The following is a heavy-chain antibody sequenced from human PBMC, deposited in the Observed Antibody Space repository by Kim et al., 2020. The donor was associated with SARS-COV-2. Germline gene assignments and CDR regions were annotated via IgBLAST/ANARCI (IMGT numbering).Heavy chain of an antibody. CDR2: ISSSSSYI. V-gene: IGHV3-21*01. CDR3: ARDHSSSWYGTHYYYYGMDV. D-gene: IGHD6-13*01. CDR1: GFTFSSYS. Sequence: GGSLRLSCAASGFTFSSYSMNWVRQAPGKGLEWVSSISSSSSYIYYADSVKGRFTISRDNAKNSLYLQMNSLRAEDTAVYYCARDHSSSWYGTHYYYYGMDVWGQGTTVTVSS. J-gene: IGHJ6*02.